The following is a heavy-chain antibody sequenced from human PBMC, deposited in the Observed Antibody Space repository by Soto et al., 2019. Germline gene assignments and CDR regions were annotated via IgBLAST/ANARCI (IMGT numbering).Heavy chain of an antibody. CDR2: ISYGGST. Sequence: SETLSLTCTVSGGSISSSSYYWGWVRQPPGKGLEWIGAISYGGSTYHNPSLRSRVTISVDTSKSQFSLDLTSVTAAATAVYYRARHRRETGTYAQPLDYWGQGTLVTVSS. D-gene: IGHD1-1*01. V-gene: IGHV4-39*01. J-gene: IGHJ4*02. CDR3: ARHRRETGTYAQPLDY. CDR1: GGSISSSSYY.